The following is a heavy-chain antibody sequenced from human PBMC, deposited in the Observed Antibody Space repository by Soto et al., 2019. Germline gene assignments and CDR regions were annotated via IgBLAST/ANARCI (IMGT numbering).Heavy chain of an antibody. V-gene: IGHV3-23*01. CDR2: ISGSGGST. CDR3: ARVVTCGGDCYTDYYYYYYMDV. D-gene: IGHD2-21*01. J-gene: IGHJ6*03. CDR1: GFTFSSYA. Sequence: GGSLRLSCAASGFTFSSYAMSWVRQAPGKGLERVSAISGSGGSTYYADSVKGRFTISRDNAKNSLYLQMNSLRAEDTAVYYCARVVTCGGDCYTDYYYYYYMDVWGKGTTVTVSS.